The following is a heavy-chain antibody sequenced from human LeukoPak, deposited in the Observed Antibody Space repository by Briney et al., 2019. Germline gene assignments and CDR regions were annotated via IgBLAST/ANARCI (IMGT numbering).Heavy chain of an antibody. CDR1: GGSISSSSYC. Sequence: SETLSLTCTVSGGSISSSSYCWGWIRQPPGTGLEWIGSIYYSGSTYYNPSLKSRVTISVDTSKNQFSLKLSSVTAADTAVYYCMGLLWFGELLYRTRQFDYWGQGTLVTVSS. J-gene: IGHJ4*02. V-gene: IGHV4-39*01. CDR3: MGLLWFGELLYRTRQFDY. D-gene: IGHD3-10*01. CDR2: IYYSGST.